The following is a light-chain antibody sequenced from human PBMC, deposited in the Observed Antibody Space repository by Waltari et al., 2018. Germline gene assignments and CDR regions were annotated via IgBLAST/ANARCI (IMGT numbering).Light chain of an antibody. CDR3: SSYTSSSTVV. J-gene: IGLJ2*01. V-gene: IGLV2-14*01. Sequence: QSALTQPASVSGSPGQSITISCTGTSSDVGGYNYVSWYQQHPGKAPKLIIHDVSKWPSGVSNRFSGSKSGNTASLTISGLQAEDEADYYCSSYTSSSTVVFGGGTKLTVL. CDR1: SSDVGGYNY. CDR2: DVS.